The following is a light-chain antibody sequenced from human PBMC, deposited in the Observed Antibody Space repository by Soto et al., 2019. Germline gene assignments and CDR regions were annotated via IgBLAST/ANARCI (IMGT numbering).Light chain of an antibody. CDR2: DAS. Sequence: DIQMTHSPSSLSASVGDRVTITCRASQSISSWLAWYQQKPGKAPKLLIYDASSLESGVPSRFSGSGSGTEFTLTISSLQPDDFATYYCQQAISFPITFGQGTRLEIK. CDR3: QQAISFPIT. J-gene: IGKJ5*01. V-gene: IGKV1-5*01. CDR1: QSISSW.